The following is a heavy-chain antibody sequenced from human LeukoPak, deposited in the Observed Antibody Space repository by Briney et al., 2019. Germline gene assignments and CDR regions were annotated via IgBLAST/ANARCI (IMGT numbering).Heavy chain of an antibody. Sequence: ASLKVSCKASGYTFTSYAMHWVRQAPGQRLEWMGWINAGNGNTKYPQKFQGRVTITRDTSASTAYMELSSLRSEDTAVYYCARATSSGSRIFDYWGQGTLVTVSS. CDR3: ARATSSGSRIFDY. D-gene: IGHD6-19*01. J-gene: IGHJ4*02. CDR1: GYTFTSYA. V-gene: IGHV1-3*01. CDR2: INAGNGNT.